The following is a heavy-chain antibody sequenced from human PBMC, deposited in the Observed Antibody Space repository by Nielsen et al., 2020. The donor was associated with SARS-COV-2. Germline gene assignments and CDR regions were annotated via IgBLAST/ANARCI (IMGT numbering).Heavy chain of an antibody. CDR3: ARDRGIVGATELDY. CDR1: GFTFSSYS. J-gene: IGHJ4*02. Sequence: GESLKISCAASGFTFSSYSMNWVRQDPGKGLEWVSYISSSSSTIYYADSVKGRFTISRDNAKNSLYLQMNSLRAEDTAVYYCARDRGIVGATELDYWGQGTLVTVSS. V-gene: IGHV3-48*01. D-gene: IGHD1-26*01. CDR2: ISSSSSTI.